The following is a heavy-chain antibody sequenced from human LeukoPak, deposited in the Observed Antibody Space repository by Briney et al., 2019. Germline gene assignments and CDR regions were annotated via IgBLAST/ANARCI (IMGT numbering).Heavy chain of an antibody. D-gene: IGHD4-17*01. Sequence: SETLSLTCTVSGGSISSGDYYWSWIRQPPGKGLEWIGYIYYSGSTYYNTSLKSRVTISVDTSKNQFSLKLSSVTAADTAVYYCARDYGERGFDYWGQGTLVTVSS. CDR1: GGSISSGDYY. CDR3: ARDYGERGFDY. V-gene: IGHV4-30-4*08. J-gene: IGHJ4*02. CDR2: IYYSGST.